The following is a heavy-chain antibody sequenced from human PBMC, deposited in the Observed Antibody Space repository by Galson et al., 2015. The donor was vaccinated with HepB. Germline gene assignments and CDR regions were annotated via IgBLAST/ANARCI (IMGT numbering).Heavy chain of an antibody. CDR2: FDPEDGET. CDR3: ATGFMGRELQMDDAFDI. J-gene: IGHJ3*02. Sequence: SVKVSCKVSGYTLTELSMHWVRQAPGKGLEWMGGFDPEDGETIYAQKFQGRVTMTEDTSTDTAYMELSSLRSEDTAVYYCATGFMGRELQMDDAFDIWGQGTMVTVSS. V-gene: IGHV1-24*01. CDR1: GYTLTELS. D-gene: IGHD1-26*01.